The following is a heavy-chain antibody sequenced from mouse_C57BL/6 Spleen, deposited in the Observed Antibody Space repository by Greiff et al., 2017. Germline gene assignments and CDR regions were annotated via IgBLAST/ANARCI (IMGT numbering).Heavy chain of an antibody. J-gene: IGHJ2*01. Sequence: VQLVESGAELVKPGASVKISCKASGYAFSSYWMNWVKQRPGKGLEWIGQIYPGDGDTNYNGKFKGKATLTADKSSSTAYMQLSSLTSEDSAVYFCARGITTVVHFDYWGQGTTLTVSS. V-gene: IGHV1-80*01. D-gene: IGHD1-1*01. CDR3: ARGITTVVHFDY. CDR1: GYAFSSYW. CDR2: IYPGDGDT.